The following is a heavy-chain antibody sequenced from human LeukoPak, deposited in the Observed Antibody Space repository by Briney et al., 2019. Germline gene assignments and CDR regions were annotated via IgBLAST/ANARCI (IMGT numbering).Heavy chain of an antibody. J-gene: IGHJ4*02. CDR2: IIPILGIA. CDR1: GFKFTNYG. Sequence: GASVKVSCKTSGFKFTNYGFSWVRQAPGQGLEWMGRIIPILGIANYAQKFQGRVTITADKSTSTAYMELSSLRSEDTAVYYCARELIRITMVRGVPGGPYYFDYWGQGTLVTVSS. D-gene: IGHD3-10*01. CDR3: ARELIRITMVRGVPGGPYYFDY. V-gene: IGHV1-69*04.